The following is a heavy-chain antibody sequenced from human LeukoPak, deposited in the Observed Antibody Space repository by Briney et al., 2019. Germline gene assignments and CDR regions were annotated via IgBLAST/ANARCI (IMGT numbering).Heavy chain of an antibody. CDR2: INHSGST. Sequence: SETLSLTCAVYGGSFSGYYWSWIRQPPGKGLEWIGEINHSGSTNYNPSLKSRVTISVDTSKNQFSLKLSSVTAADTAVYYCASTIFGVDLDAFDIWGQGTMDTVSS. J-gene: IGHJ3*02. CDR3: ASTIFGVDLDAFDI. D-gene: IGHD3-3*01. CDR1: GGSFSGYY. V-gene: IGHV4-34*01.